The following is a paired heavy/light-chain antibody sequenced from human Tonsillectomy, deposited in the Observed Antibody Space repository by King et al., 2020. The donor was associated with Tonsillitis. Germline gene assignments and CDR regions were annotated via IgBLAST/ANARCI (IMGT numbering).Heavy chain of an antibody. D-gene: IGHD6-13*01. CDR2: FDPEDAET. Sequence: QVQLVQSGAEVKKPGASVKVSCKVSGYSLSELSMHWVRQAPGKGLEWMGGFDPEDAETVYAQKFQGRVTMTEDTSTDTAYMEVSSLRSEDTAVYYCATSIAATGIGGLYYFDYWGQGTLVTVSS. J-gene: IGHJ4*02. V-gene: IGHV1-24*01. CDR3: ATSIAATGIGGLYYFDY. CDR1: GYSLSELS.
Light chain of an antibody. CDR3: QQSYSTPPYT. V-gene: IGKV1-39*01. CDR2: AAS. J-gene: IGKJ2*01. CDR1: QNIITY. Sequence: DIQMTQSPSSLSASVGDRVTITCRASQNIITYLNWYQQKPGKAPKLLIYAASSLQSGVPSRFSGSGSGTDFTLTISSLQPEDFATYYCQQSYSTPPYTFGQGTKLEIK.